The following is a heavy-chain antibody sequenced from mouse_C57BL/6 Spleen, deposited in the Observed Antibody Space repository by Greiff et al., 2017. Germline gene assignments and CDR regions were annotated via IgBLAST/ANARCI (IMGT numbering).Heavy chain of an antibody. Sequence: QVQLKQPGAELVKPGASVKLSCKASGYTFTSYWMHWVKQRPGQGLEWIGMIHPNSGSTNYNEKFKSKATLTVAKSSSTAYMQLSSLTSEDSAVYYCAREVTTVVATRGYYAMDYWGQGTSVTVSS. CDR3: AREVTTVVATRGYYAMDY. J-gene: IGHJ4*01. CDR1: GYTFTSYW. D-gene: IGHD1-1*01. CDR2: IHPNSGST. V-gene: IGHV1-64*01.